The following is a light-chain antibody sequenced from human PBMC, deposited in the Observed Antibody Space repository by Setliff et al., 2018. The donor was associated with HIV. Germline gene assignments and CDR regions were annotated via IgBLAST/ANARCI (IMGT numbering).Light chain of an antibody. CDR2: DVS. V-gene: IGLV2-14*03. J-gene: IGLJ1*01. Sequence: QSVLSQPASVSGSPGQSITISCTGTSSDVGGYRYVSWYQQHPGKAPKLMIYDVSNRPSGVSNRFSGSKSGKTASLTISGLQTEDEADYYCSSHTSTNTRVFGTGTKVTVL. CDR3: SSHTSTNTRV. CDR1: SSDVGGYRY.